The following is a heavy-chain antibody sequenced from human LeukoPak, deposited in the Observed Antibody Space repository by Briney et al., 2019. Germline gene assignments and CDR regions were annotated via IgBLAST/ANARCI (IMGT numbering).Heavy chain of an antibody. CDR3: ARGHTSYSSGLLDP. CDR2: INHSGST. V-gene: IGHV4-34*01. D-gene: IGHD6-19*01. CDR1: GGSFSGYY. J-gene: IGHJ5*02. Sequence: PSETLSLTCAVYGGSFSGYYWSWIRQPPEKGLEWIGEINHSGSTNYNPSLKSRVTISVDTSKNQFSLKLSSVTAADTAVYCCARGHTSYSSGLLDPWGQGTLVTVSS.